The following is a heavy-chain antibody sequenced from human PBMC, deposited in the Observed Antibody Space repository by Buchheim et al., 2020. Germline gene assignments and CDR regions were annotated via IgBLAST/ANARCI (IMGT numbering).Heavy chain of an antibody. D-gene: IGHD4-17*01. J-gene: IGHJ6*02. CDR1: GFTFSNYG. Sequence: QVQLVESGGGVVQPGRSLRLSCAASGFTFSNYGIHWVRQAPGKGLEWVAIISYDGSNKDYADSVKGRFTISRDNSKSTLYLQMNSLRAEDTAVYYCAKDREAYGDYFYYGMDVWGQGTT. CDR2: ISYDGSNK. V-gene: IGHV3-30*18. CDR3: AKDREAYGDYFYYGMDV.